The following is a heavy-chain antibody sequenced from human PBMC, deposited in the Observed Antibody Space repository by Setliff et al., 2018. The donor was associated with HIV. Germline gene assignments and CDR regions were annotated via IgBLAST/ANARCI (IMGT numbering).Heavy chain of an antibody. CDR2: IYSGGYST. J-gene: IGHJ4*02. CDR1: GFTFSSYA. CDR3: AKDGVTDGSGSYFDY. Sequence: ESLKISCRASGFTFSSYAMTWVRQAPGKGLEWVSVIYSGGYSTYYADSVKGRFTISRDNSKNTLYLQMNSLRAEDTAIYYCAKDGVTDGSGSYFDYWGQGTLVTVSS. D-gene: IGHD3-10*01. V-gene: IGHV3-23*03.